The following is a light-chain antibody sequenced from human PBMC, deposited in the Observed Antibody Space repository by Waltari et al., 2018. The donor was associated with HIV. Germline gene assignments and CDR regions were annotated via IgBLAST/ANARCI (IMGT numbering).Light chain of an antibody. CDR1: QTISSY. Sequence: DIQMTQSPSSLSAFVGDRVTITCRASQTISSYLNWYQQKPGNAPNLLIFAASTLQSGVPSRFSGSGSGTDFILTISSLQPEDFATYYCQQSYSTPRTFGQGTKLEIK. CDR2: AAS. J-gene: IGKJ2*01. V-gene: IGKV1-39*01. CDR3: QQSYSTPRT.